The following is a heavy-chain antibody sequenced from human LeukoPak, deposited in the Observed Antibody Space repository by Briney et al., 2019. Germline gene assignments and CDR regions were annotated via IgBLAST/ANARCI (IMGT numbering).Heavy chain of an antibody. Sequence: GGSLRLSCAASGFTFSGSGMSWVRQAPGKGLEWISSSGDSDGSTYYADSLKGRFTISRDNSKNTLYLQMDSLRAEDTAVYYCATVCRIMGATIDYWGQGALVTVSS. J-gene: IGHJ4*02. CDR3: ATVCRIMGATIDY. V-gene: IGHV3-23*01. CDR1: GFTFSGSG. D-gene: IGHD1-26*01. CDR2: SGDSDGST.